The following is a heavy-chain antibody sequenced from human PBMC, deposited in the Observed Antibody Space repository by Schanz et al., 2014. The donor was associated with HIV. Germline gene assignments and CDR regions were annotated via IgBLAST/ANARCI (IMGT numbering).Heavy chain of an antibody. J-gene: IGHJ6*02. CDR1: GFSFSNYG. Sequence: QVQLVESGGGVVRPGRSLRLSCAASGFSFSNYGIHWVRQAPGKGLEWLAVISYDGRNKKFANSVKGRFTISRDNSKNTVYLQAKSLRPEDTAVYYCAKDRNQYDSRYIGKGNYYYYYGMDVWGQGTTVTVSS. D-gene: IGHD3-22*01. CDR3: AKDRNQYDSRYIGKGNYYYYYGMDV. V-gene: IGHV3-30*18. CDR2: ISYDGRNK.